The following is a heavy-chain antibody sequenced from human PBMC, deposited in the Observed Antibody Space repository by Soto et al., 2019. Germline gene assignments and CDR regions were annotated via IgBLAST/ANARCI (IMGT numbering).Heavy chain of an antibody. J-gene: IGHJ6*02. V-gene: IGHV1-24*01. CDR3: ATDIVGAIPRSYYYYGMDV. CDR1: GSTLTELS. D-gene: IGHD1-26*01. CDR2: FDPEDGET. Sequence: ASVKVSCKVSGSTLTELSMHWVRQAPGKGLEWMGGFDPEDGETIYAQKFQGRVIMTEDTSTDTAYMELSSLRSEDTAVYYCATDIVGAIPRSYYYYGMDVWGQGTTVTVSS.